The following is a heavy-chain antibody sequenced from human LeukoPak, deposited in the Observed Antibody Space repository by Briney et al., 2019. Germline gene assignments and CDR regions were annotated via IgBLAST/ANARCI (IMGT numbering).Heavy chain of an antibody. CDR1: GYTFTSYY. CDR3: ARCSRPPYNWNYGDWFDP. J-gene: IGHJ5*02. CDR2: INPSGGST. V-gene: IGHV1-46*01. Sequence: ASVKVSCKASGYTFTSYYMHWVRQAPGQGLEWMGIINPSGGSTSYAQKFQGRVTMTRDMSTSTVYMELSSLRSEDTAVYYCARCSRPPYNWNYGDWFDPWGQGTLVTVSS. D-gene: IGHD1-7*01.